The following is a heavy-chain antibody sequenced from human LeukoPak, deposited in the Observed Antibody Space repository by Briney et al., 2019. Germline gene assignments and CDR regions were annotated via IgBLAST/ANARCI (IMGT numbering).Heavy chain of an antibody. CDR2: ISDSSSTI. CDR1: GFTFSDYY. Sequence: GGSLRLSCAASGFTFSDYYMSWIRQAPGKGLEWVSYISDSSSTIYYADSVKGRLTISRDNAKNSLYLQMNSLRAEDTAVYYCARWGATGYGDYWGQGTLVTVSS. V-gene: IGHV3-11*04. D-gene: IGHD3-9*01. J-gene: IGHJ4*02. CDR3: ARWGATGYGDY.